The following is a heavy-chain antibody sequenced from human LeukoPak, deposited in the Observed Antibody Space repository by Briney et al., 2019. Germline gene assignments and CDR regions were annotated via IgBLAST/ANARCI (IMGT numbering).Heavy chain of an antibody. J-gene: IGHJ4*02. D-gene: IGHD3-22*01. V-gene: IGHV3-23*01. CDR2: VNGGGDST. CDR1: GFTFSNYA. CDR3: AKMYYYDSSGFSPFDY. Sequence: GGSLRLSCAASGFTFSNYAMSWVRQAPGRGLEWVSIVNGGGDSTYYADSVKGRFTISRDNSKNTLYLQMNGLRAEDTAVYYCAKMYYYDSSGFSPFDYWGQGTLVTVSS.